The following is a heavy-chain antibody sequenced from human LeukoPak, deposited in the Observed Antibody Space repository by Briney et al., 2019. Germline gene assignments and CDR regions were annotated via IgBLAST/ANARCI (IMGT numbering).Heavy chain of an antibody. J-gene: IGHJ6*02. V-gene: IGHV4-59*08. Sequence: SETLSLTCTVSGGSISSYYWSWIRQPPGKGLEGIGYIYYSGSTNYNPSLKSRVTISVDTSKNQFSLKLSSVTAADTAVYYCARSVSSGFSEGYYYYYYGMDVWGQGTTVTVSS. CDR1: GGSISSYY. D-gene: IGHD6-19*01. CDR3: ARSVSSGFSEGYYYYYYGMDV. CDR2: IYYSGST.